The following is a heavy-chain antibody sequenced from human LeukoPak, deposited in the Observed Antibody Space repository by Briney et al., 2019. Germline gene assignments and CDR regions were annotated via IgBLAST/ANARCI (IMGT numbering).Heavy chain of an antibody. D-gene: IGHD2-15*01. Sequence: GASVKVSCKASGYTFTSYAMHWVRQAPGQRLEWMGWINAGNGNTKYSQKFQGRVTITRDTSASTAYIELSSLRSEDTAVYYCARDWCSGGSCWTVFDYWGQGTLVTVSS. CDR3: ARDWCSGGSCWTVFDY. CDR2: INAGNGNT. V-gene: IGHV1-3*01. CDR1: GYTFTSYA. J-gene: IGHJ4*02.